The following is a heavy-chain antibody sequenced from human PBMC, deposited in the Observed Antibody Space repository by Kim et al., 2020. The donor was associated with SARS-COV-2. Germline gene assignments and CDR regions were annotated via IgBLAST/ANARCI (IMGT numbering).Heavy chain of an antibody. CDR2: IYSGGST. CDR1: GFTVSSNY. CDR3: SRARPVRRITIFGVVPHYGVGV. J-gene: IGHJ6*02. V-gene: IGHV3-53*04. Sequence: GGSLRLSCAASGFTVSSNYMSWVRQAPGKGLEWVSVIYSGGSTDYADSVKGRFTISRHNSKNTRYLQMNSLRAEDTAVYYCSRARPVRRITIFGVVPHYGVGVSGHGTTGIVSS. D-gene: IGHD3-3*01.